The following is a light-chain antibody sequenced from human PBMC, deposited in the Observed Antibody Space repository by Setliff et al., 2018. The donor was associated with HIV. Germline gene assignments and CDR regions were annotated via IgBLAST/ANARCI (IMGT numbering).Light chain of an antibody. Sequence: QSALAQTASVSGSPGQSTTISCTGTSSDVVTYNYVSWYQQHPGKAPKLIIYDVSKRPSGVSNRFSGSKSGNTASLTISGLQAEDEADYYCSSYTSSSTYVFGTGTKVTVL. CDR1: SSDVVTYNY. CDR2: DVS. CDR3: SSYTSSSTYV. V-gene: IGLV2-14*03. J-gene: IGLJ1*01.